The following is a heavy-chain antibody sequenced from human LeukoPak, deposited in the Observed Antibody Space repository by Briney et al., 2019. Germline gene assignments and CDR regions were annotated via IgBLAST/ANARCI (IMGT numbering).Heavy chain of an antibody. Sequence: SETLSLTCTVSGASISSSYWSWIRQPPGKGLEWIGYIYYSGTTKYNPSLKSRVTISVDTSKNQFSLKLSSVTAADTAVYYCARHGGDAYHLFDYWGQGTLVTVSS. CDR2: IYYSGTT. V-gene: IGHV4-59*08. D-gene: IGHD5-24*01. CDR1: GASISSSY. J-gene: IGHJ4*02. CDR3: ARHGGDAYHLFDY.